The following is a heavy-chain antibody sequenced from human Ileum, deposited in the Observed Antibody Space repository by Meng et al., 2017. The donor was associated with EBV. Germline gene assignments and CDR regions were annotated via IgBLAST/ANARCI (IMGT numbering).Heavy chain of an antibody. D-gene: IGHD1-26*01. V-gene: IGHV4-34*01. CDR2: INPSEGT. Sequence: QAQLQQGGAGLLKPSETLSLTCAVYGGSFTDYYWTWIRQPPGKGLEWIGEINPSEGTNYNPSLKSRVTISVDTSKNQFSLKMNSLTAADTAIYYCARRGSYGGGCDYWGQGTLVTASS. CDR3: ARRGSYGGGCDY. CDR1: GGSFTDYY. J-gene: IGHJ4*02.